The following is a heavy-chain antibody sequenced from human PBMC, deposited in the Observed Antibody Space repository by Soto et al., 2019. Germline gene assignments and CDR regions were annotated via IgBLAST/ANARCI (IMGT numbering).Heavy chain of an antibody. Sequence: VLLQESGPGLLRPSETLSLTCTVSDDSFRGADYYWSWIRQPLGKGPEWIGYTYYNGDTKYNPALKSRVTMSVDTSKNQFSLRLSSVTAADTAVXXXXXXXXYIDGWRTFDFWGRGILVTXSS. J-gene: IGHJ4*02. D-gene: IGHD6-19*01. V-gene: IGHV4-30-4*02. CDR2: TYYNGDT. CDR1: DDSFRGADYY. CDR3: XXXXXYIDGWRTFDF.